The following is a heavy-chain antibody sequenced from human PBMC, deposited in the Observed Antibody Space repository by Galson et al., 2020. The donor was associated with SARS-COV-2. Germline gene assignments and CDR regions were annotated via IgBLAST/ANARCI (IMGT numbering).Heavy chain of an antibody. D-gene: IGHD3-16*01. V-gene: IGHV3-9*01. CDR3: AKGPRLGEFFLGAFDI. J-gene: IGHJ3*02. CDR2: ISWNSGSI. Sequence: GGSLRLSCAASGFTFDDYAMHWVRQAPGKGLEWVSGISWNSGSIGYADSVKGRFTISRDNAKNSLYLQMNSLRAEDTALYYCAKGPRLGEFFLGAFDIWGQGTMVTVSS. CDR1: GFTFDDYA.